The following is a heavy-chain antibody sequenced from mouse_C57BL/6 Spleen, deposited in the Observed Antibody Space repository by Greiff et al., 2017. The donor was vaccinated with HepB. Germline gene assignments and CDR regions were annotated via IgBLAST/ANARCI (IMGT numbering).Heavy chain of an antibody. CDR3: AKFYYYGSSSYFDV. CDR1: GYSITSGYY. CDR2: ISYDGSN. D-gene: IGHD1-1*01. Sequence: EVKLMESGPGLVKPSQSLSLTCSVTGYSITSGYYWNWIRQFPGNKLEWMGYISYDGSNNYNPSLKNRISITRDTSKNQFFLKLNSVTTEDTATYYCAKFYYYGSSSYFDVWGTGTTVTVSS. J-gene: IGHJ1*03. V-gene: IGHV3-6*01.